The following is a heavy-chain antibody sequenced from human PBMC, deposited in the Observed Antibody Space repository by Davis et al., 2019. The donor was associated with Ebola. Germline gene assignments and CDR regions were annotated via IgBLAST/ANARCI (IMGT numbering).Heavy chain of an antibody. CDR3: ARGRGSSWNFDY. CDR1: GFTVSSKY. Sequence: GESLNTSCAASGFTVSSKYMSWVRQAPGKGLGLVSVIYSGGSTYYADSVKGRFTISRDNSKNTLYLQMNSLRAEDTAVYYCARGRGSSWNFDYWGQGTLVTVSS. V-gene: IGHV3-53*01. CDR2: IYSGGST. J-gene: IGHJ4*02. D-gene: IGHD6-13*01.